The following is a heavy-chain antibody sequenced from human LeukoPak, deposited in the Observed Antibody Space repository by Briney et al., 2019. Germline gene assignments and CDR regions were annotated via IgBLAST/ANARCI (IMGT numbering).Heavy chain of an antibody. D-gene: IGHD3-3*01. CDR2: IYYSGST. Sequence: PSETLSLTCTVSGGSMSTYYWSWIRQPPVKGLEWIGYIYYSGSTNYNPSLESRVTISVDTSKNQFSLKLSSVTAADTAVYYCARGVPEYYDFWSGYFYYFDYWGQGTLVTVSS. V-gene: IGHV4-59*01. CDR3: ARGVPEYYDFWSGYFYYFDY. J-gene: IGHJ4*02. CDR1: GGSMSTYY.